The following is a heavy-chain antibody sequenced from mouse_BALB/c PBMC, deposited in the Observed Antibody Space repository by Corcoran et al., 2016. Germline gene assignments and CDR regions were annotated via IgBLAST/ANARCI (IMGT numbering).Heavy chain of an antibody. CDR3: ARNDGYYDMDY. CDR1: GYTFTSYV. D-gene: IGHD2-3*01. Sequence: EVQLQQSGPELVKPGASVKMSCKASGYTFTSYVMHWVKQKPGQGLEWIGYINPYNDGTKYNEKFKGKATLTSDKSSSTAYMELSSLTSEDSAVYDCARNDGYYDMDYWGQGTSVTVSS. J-gene: IGHJ4*01. V-gene: IGHV1S136*01. CDR2: INPYNDGT.